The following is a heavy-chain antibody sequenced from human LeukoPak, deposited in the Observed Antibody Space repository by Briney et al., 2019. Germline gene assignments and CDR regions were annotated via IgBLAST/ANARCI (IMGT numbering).Heavy chain of an antibody. CDR2: ISYDGSNK. V-gene: IGHV3-30-3*01. Sequence: PGGSLRLSCAASGFTFSSYAMHWVRQAPGKGLEWVAVISYDGSNKYYADSVKGRFTISRDNSKNTLYLQMNSLRAEDTAVYYCARGEGLGFFDYWGQGTLVTVSS. J-gene: IGHJ4*02. CDR1: GFTFSSYA. CDR3: ARGEGLGFFDY. D-gene: IGHD1-26*01.